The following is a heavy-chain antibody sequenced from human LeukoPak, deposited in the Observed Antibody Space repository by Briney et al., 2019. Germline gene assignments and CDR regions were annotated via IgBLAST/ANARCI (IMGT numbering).Heavy chain of an antibody. J-gene: IGHJ5*02. Sequence: GGSLRLSCAASGFTFASFAMTWVRQAPGKGLEWVSTISGDGDRTYYADSVQGRFTISRDYSKNTVYLQMNRLRTGHTARYYCAKGPKGDRGYNPASWGQGTLVSVSS. CDR2: ISGDGDRT. CDR3: AKGPKGDRGYNPAS. D-gene: IGHD3-22*01. V-gene: IGHV3-23*01. CDR1: GFTFASFA.